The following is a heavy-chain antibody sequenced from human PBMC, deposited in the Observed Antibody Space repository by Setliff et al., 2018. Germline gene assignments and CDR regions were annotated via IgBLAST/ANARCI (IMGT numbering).Heavy chain of an antibody. V-gene: IGHV4-39*01. CDR1: GGSVGNSYYY. CDR3: ARTGTYRYFDY. D-gene: IGHD1-26*01. CDR2: IHYSGTT. J-gene: IGHJ4*02. Sequence: SDTLSLTCTVSGGSVGNSYYYWAWIRQPPGKGLEWIGRIHYSGTTYYNASLKSRVTMSVGTSKNQFSLNLSSVTAADTAVYYCARTGTYRYFDYWGQGALVTVSS.